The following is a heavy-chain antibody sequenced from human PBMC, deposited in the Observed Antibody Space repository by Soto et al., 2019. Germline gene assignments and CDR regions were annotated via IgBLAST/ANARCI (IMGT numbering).Heavy chain of an antibody. V-gene: IGHV4-31*03. CDR3: ARGSYGDYGDIDY. D-gene: IGHD4-17*01. Sequence: TLSLTCTVSGGSISSGGYYWSWIRQHPGKGLEWIGYIYYSGSTYYNPSLKSRVTISVDTSKNQFSLKLSSVTAADTAVYYCARGSYGDYGDIDYWGQGTLVTVSS. CDR1: GGSISSGGYY. CDR2: IYYSGST. J-gene: IGHJ4*02.